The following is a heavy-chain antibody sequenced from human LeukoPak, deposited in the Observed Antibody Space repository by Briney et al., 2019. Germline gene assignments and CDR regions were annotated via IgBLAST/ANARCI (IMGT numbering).Heavy chain of an antibody. CDR3: ARGYGYTYGGGWFDT. D-gene: IGHD5-18*01. J-gene: IGHJ5*02. CDR1: GFTFSNHW. V-gene: IGHV3-74*01. CDR2: INTDGSRT. Sequence: GGSVTLSCAASGFTFSNHWMHWVRQARGKGLVWVSRINTDGSRTSYADSVKGRFTISRDNARNTLYLQVNSLRAEDTAVYYCARGYGYTYGGGWFDTWGQGTLVTVSS.